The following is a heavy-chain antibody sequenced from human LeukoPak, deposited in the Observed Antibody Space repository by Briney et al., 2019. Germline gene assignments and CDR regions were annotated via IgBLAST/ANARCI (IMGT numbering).Heavy chain of an antibody. V-gene: IGHV4-39*01. Sequence: SETLSLTCTVSGGSISSSSYYWGWIRQPPGKVLEWIGSIYYSGSTYYNPSLKSRVTISVDTSKNQFSLKLSSVTAADTAVYYCARRSSGWVDYWGQGTLVTVSS. CDR2: IYYSGST. J-gene: IGHJ4*02. D-gene: IGHD6-19*01. CDR1: GGSISSSSYY. CDR3: ARRSSGWVDY.